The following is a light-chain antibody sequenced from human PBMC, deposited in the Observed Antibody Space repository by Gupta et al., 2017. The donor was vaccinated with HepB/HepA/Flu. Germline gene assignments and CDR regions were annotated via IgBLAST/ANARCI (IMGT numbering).Light chain of an antibody. CDR1: QSITNY. Sequence: DIQMTQSPSSLSASVGDRVTITCRASQSITNYLSWYQQKPGKAPKVLIYGASNLQSGVPSRFSCSGSGTDFTLTISNLQPEDFATCYCQQSHSTPRTFGQGTKLEIK. V-gene: IGKV1-39*01. CDR2: GAS. CDR3: QQSHSTPRT. J-gene: IGKJ2*01.